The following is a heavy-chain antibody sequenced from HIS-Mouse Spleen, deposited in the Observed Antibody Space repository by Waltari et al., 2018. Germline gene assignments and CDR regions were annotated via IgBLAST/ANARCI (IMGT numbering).Heavy chain of an antibody. CDR3: AREIPYSSSWYDWYFDL. CDR1: GGSISSSSYY. Sequence: QLQLQESGPGLVKPSETLSLTCTVSGGSISSSSYYWGWIRQPPGKGLEWIGSIYNSGSTSSTPSLKSRVTISVDTSRNQFSLKLSSVTAADTAVYYCAREIPYSSSWYDWYFDLWGRGTLVTVSS. D-gene: IGHD6-13*01. CDR2: IYNSGST. V-gene: IGHV4-39*07. J-gene: IGHJ2*01.